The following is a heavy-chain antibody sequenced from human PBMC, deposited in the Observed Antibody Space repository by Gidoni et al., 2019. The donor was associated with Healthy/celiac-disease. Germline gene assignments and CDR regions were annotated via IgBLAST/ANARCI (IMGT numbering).Heavy chain of an antibody. D-gene: IGHD3-16*01. J-gene: IGHJ6*02. CDR2: IIPILGIA. CDR1: GGTFSSYT. CDR3: ARGWGGPNGGYYYGMDV. Sequence: QVQLVQSGAEVKKPGSSVTVSCKASGGTFSSYTISWVRQAPGQGLEWMGRIIPILGIANYAQKFQGRVTITADKSTSTAYMELSSLRSEDTAVYYCARGWGGPNGGYYYGMDVWGQGTTVTVSS. V-gene: IGHV1-69*02.